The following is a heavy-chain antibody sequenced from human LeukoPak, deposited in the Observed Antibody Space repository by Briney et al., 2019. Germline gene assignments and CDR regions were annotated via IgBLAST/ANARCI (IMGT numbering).Heavy chain of an antibody. V-gene: IGHV4-59*02. Sequence: PSETLSLTCTVSGGSVSNYYWTWIRQPPGKGLEWIGYISFSGTTNYNPSLKSRVAISLDTSNNQFSLKLTSVTAADTAVYYCARDSHSSGYYDYFDYWGQGTLVTVSS. CDR1: GGSVSNYY. CDR3: ARDSHSSGYYDYFDY. CDR2: ISFSGTT. D-gene: IGHD3-22*01. J-gene: IGHJ4*02.